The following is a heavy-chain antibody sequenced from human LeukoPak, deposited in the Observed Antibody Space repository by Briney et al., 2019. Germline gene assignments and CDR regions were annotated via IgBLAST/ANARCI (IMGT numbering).Heavy chain of an antibody. D-gene: IGHD2-8*01. CDR1: GFTFSSYA. CDR2: TSRSGVDT. CDR3: AKQSYARSLGE. J-gene: IGHJ4*02. Sequence: GGSLRLSCAASGFTFSSYAMNWVRQAPGKGLEWVSVTSRSGVDTWFADSVKGRFSVSRDNSKNTLYLQMSSLRVEDTAMYYCAKQSYARSLGEGGPGTLVTVSS. V-gene: IGHV3-23*01.